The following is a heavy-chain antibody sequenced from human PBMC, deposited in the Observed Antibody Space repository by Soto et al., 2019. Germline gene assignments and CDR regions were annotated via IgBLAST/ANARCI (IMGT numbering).Heavy chain of an antibody. CDR3: ARELPGYGSGTSYYFDY. Sequence: SVKVSCKASGGTFSSYAISWVRQAPGQGLEWMGGIIPIFGTANYAQKFQGRVTITADESTSTAYMELSSLRSEDTAVYYCARELPGYGSGTSYYFDYWGQGTLVTVSS. V-gene: IGHV1-69*13. CDR1: GGTFSSYA. D-gene: IGHD3-10*01. J-gene: IGHJ4*02. CDR2: IIPIFGTA.